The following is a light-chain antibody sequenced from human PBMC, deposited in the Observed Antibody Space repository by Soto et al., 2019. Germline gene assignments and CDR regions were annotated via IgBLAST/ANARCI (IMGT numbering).Light chain of an antibody. CDR2: DVS. V-gene: IGLV2-14*03. CDR1: STDIGRYNY. J-gene: IGLJ1*01. Sequence: QSVLTQPASVSGSPGQSITISCTGTSTDIGRYNYVSWYQQHPGKAPKLMIYDVSNRPSGVSNRFSGSKSGNTASLTISGLQAEDDADYYCSSYTSSSTYVFGTGTKLTVL. CDR3: SSYTSSSTYV.